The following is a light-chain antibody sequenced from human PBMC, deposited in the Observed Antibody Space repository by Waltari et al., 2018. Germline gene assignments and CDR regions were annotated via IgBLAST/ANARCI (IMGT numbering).Light chain of an antibody. Sequence: EIVLTQSPATLSLSPGERATLSCRASQSVSTFLAWYQQKPGQAPRLLIYHASNRATGIPARFSGRGSGTNFTLTISSLEPEDFAVYYCQQRANWPPLSFGGETRVEIK. CDR2: HAS. CDR3: QQRANWPPLS. CDR1: QSVSTF. V-gene: IGKV3-11*01. J-gene: IGKJ4*01.